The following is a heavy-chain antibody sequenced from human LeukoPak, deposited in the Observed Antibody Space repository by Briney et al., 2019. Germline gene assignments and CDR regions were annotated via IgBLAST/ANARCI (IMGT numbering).Heavy chain of an antibody. V-gene: IGHV1-8*01. CDR1: GYTFTSYD. D-gene: IGHD3-10*01. Sequence: ASVKASCKASGYTFTSYDINWVRQATGQGLEWMGWMNPNSGNTGYAQKFQGRVTMTRNTSISTAYMELSSLRSEDTAVYYCARGPNSDELLWFGELLKYYGMDVWGQGTTVTVSS. J-gene: IGHJ6*02. CDR2: MNPNSGNT. CDR3: ARGPNSDELLWFGELLKYYGMDV.